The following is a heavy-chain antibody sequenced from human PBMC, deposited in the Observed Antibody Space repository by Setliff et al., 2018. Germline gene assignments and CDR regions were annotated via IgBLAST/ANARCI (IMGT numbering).Heavy chain of an antibody. CDR1: VHSISRDCH. CDR3: AGGVSGRFNY. J-gene: IGHJ4*02. V-gene: IGHV4-38-2*01. Sequence: SETLSLTCAVSVHSISRDCHWGWIRQPPGKGLEWIGEIYNSGDTNYNPSLKSRVTISVDKSKNQFSLKLTSVTAADTAVYYCAGGVSGRFNYWGQGTLVTVSS. D-gene: IGHD3-10*01. CDR2: IYNSGDT.